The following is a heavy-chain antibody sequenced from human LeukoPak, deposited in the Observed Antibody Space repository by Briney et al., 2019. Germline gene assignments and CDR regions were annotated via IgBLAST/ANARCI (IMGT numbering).Heavy chain of an antibody. Sequence: PGGSQRLSCAASGFTFSSYAMSWVRQAPGKGLEWVSAISGSGGSTYYADSVKGRFTISRDNSKNTLYLQMNSLRAEDTAVYYCAKDQGYGDHYYYGMDVWGQGTTVTVSS. D-gene: IGHD4-17*01. J-gene: IGHJ6*02. V-gene: IGHV3-23*01. CDR1: GFTFSSYA. CDR3: AKDQGYGDHYYYGMDV. CDR2: ISGSGGST.